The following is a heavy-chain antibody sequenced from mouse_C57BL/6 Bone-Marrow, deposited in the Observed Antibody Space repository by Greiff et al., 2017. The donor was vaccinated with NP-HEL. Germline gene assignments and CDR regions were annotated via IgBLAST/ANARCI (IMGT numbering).Heavy chain of an antibody. CDR1: GFTFTDYY. CDR3: ARSSYYYGSSSLFAY. J-gene: IGHJ3*01. V-gene: IGHV7-3*01. Sequence: EVQLQESGGGLVQPGGSLSLSCAASGFTFTDYYMSWVRQPPGKALEWLGFIRNKANGYTTEYSASVKGRFTISRDNSQSILYLQMNALRAEDSATYYCARSSYYYGSSSLFAYWGQGTLVTVSA. D-gene: IGHD1-1*01. CDR2: IRNKANGYTT.